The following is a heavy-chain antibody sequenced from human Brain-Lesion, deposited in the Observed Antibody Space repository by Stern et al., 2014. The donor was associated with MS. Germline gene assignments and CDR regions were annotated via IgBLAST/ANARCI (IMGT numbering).Heavy chain of an antibody. D-gene: IGHD3-10*01. Sequence: QVQLVESGPGLVKPSETLSLTCTVSGGSISSSSYYWGWLRQPPGKGLEWIGSIYYRGSTYYNPSLKSRVTISMDTSKNQFPLRLSPVTAADTAVYFCAKLWLGELPESPFDYWGQGTLVTVSS. CDR2: IYYRGST. CDR1: GGSISSSSYY. V-gene: IGHV4-39*01. CDR3: AKLWLGELPESPFDY. J-gene: IGHJ4*02.